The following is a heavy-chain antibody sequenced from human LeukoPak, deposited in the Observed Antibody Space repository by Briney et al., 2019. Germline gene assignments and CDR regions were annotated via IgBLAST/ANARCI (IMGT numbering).Heavy chain of an antibody. D-gene: IGHD6-13*01. CDR3: ARAVAAADSY. CDR2: INQDGSKK. Sequence: GGSLRLSCTASGFTIGTYWMSWVRQAPGKGLEWVANINQDGSKKYYVDSVKGRFTISRDNVKNSVYLQMNSLRAEDTALYSCARAVAAADSYWSRGTLVTVSS. J-gene: IGHJ4*02. V-gene: IGHV3-7*04. CDR1: GFTIGTYW.